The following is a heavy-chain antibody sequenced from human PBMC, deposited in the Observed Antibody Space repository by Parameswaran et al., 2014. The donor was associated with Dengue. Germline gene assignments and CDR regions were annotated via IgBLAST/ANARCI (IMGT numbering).Heavy chain of an antibody. D-gene: IGHD4-17*01. CDR3: ARIRATVTTGGYYYYYGMDV. J-gene: IGHJ6*02. V-gene: IGHV2-70*18. Sequence: VRQAPGKALEWLALIDWDDDKYYSTSLKTRLTISKDTSKNQVVLTMTNMDPVDTATYYCARIRATVTTGGYYYYYGMDVWGQGTTVTVSS. CDR2: IDWDDDK.